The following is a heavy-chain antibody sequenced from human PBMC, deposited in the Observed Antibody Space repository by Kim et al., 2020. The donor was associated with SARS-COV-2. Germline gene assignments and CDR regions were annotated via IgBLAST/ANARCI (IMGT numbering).Heavy chain of an antibody. CDR3: AKDISMVRGVSGYDGFDI. D-gene: IGHD3-10*01. V-gene: IGHV3-9*01. CDR1: GFTFSNYG. Sequence: GGSLRLSCAASGFTFSNYGMHWVRQGPGKGLEWVSRISWDGSSIDYADSVKGRFTVSRDNAKNTLYLQMNSLRAEDTALYYCAKDISMVRGVSGYDGFDIWGQGTMVTVSS. CDR2: ISWDGSSI. J-gene: IGHJ3*02.